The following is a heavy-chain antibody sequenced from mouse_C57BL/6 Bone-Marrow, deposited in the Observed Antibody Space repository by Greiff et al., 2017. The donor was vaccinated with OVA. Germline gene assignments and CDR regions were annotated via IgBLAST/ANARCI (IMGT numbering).Heavy chain of an antibody. J-gene: IGHJ4*01. V-gene: IGHV14-3*01. CDR1: GFNIKNTY. D-gene: IGHD1-1*01. Sequence: VQLQQSVAELVRPGASVKLSCTASGFNIKNTYMHWVKQRPEQGLEWIGRIDPANGNTKYAPKFQGKATITADTSSNTAYLQLSSLTSEDTAIYYCARISLMTTVVPYYAMDYWGQGTSVTVSS. CDR3: ARISLMTTVVPYYAMDY. CDR2: IDPANGNT.